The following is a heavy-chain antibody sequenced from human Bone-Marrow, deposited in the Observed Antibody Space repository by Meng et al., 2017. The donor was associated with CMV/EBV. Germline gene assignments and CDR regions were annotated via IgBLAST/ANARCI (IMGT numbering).Heavy chain of an antibody. Sequence: GGSLRLSCAASVITFKFYAMSWVRQAPGKGLEWVEGISGSGSGRYYADSVKGRFTISRDNSKNTLYRKMNSLRGEETAVYYCPKSSCTPGFFYGMDVWGQGTTVTVSS. CDR2: ISGSGSGR. J-gene: IGHJ6*02. D-gene: IGHD2-2*01. CDR1: VITFKFYA. CDR3: PKSSCTPGFFYGMDV. V-gene: IGHV3-23*01.